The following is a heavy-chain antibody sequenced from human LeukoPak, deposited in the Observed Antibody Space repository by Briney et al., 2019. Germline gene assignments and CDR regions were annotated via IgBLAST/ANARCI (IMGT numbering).Heavy chain of an antibody. D-gene: IGHD5-18*01. Sequence: PGGSLRLSCAASGFTVSNNYMTWVRQAPGKGLECVSVIDSGGKTYYADSVKGRFTISRHNAENTLYLQMNSLRGEDTAVYYCAKDQGIQLWLKYFQHWGQGTLVTVSS. V-gene: IGHV3-53*04. J-gene: IGHJ1*01. CDR1: GFTVSNNY. CDR3: AKDQGIQLWLKYFQH. CDR2: IDSGGKT.